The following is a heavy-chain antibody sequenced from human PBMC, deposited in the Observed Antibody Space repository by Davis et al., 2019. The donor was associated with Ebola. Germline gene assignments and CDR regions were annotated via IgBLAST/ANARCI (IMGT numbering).Heavy chain of an antibody. D-gene: IGHD6-13*01. V-gene: IGHV1-69*02. CDR3: ALATTAGSWPRKYYYYGMDV. Sequence: AASVTVSCKASGGTFSSYTISWVRQAPGQGLEWMGRIIPILGIANYAQKFQGRVTMTRNTSISTAYMELSSLRSEDTAVYYCALATTAGSWPRKYYYYGMDVWGQGTTVTVSS. CDR1: GGTFSSYT. J-gene: IGHJ6*02. CDR2: IIPILGIA.